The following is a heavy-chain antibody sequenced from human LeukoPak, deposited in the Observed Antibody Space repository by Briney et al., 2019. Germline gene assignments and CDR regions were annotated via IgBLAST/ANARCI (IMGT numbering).Heavy chain of an antibody. D-gene: IGHD2-21*01. Sequence: GGSLRLSCAASGFTFSDYTMNWVRLAPGKGLEWVSSFSGSSNYIYYADSVKGRFTISRGNAKNSLYLQMNSLRVEDTAVYYCARDESGDNDAFDTWGQGTLVTVSS. J-gene: IGHJ5*02. CDR3: ARDESGDNDAFDT. CDR1: GFTFSDYT. V-gene: IGHV3-21*01. CDR2: FSGSSNYI.